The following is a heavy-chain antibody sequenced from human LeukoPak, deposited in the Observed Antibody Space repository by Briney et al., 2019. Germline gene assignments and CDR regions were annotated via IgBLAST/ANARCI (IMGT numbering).Heavy chain of an antibody. J-gene: IGHJ4*02. V-gene: IGHV1-46*01. CDR3: AKYMRRYNWNYDWLDY. CDR2: INPSGGST. D-gene: IGHD1-7*01. CDR1: GYTFTSYY. Sequence: ASVKVSCKASGYTFTSYYMHWVRQAPGQGLEWMGIINPSGGSTSYAQKFQGRVTMTRDTSTSTVYMELSSLRSEDTAVYYCAKYMRRYNWNYDWLDYWGQGILVTVSS.